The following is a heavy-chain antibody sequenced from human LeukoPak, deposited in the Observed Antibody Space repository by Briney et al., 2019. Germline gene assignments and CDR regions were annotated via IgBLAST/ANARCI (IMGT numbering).Heavy chain of an antibody. J-gene: IGHJ4*02. Sequence: GGSLRLSCAASGFTVSSNYMSWVRQAPGKGLEWVSTIYSGGTTFYADSVKGRFTISRDNSKNTLYLQMNSLRAEDTAIYCCARASSVGAAGLFDYWGLGTLVTVSS. CDR3: ARASSVGAAGLFDY. V-gene: IGHV3-53*01. D-gene: IGHD6-13*01. CDR2: IYSGGTT. CDR1: GFTVSSNY.